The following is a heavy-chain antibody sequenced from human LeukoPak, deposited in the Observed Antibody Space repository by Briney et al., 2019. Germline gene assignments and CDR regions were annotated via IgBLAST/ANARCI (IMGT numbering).Heavy chain of an antibody. J-gene: IGHJ4*02. V-gene: IGHV3-53*04. CDR2: IYSGGTT. Sequence: GGSLRLSCVVSGFTFSRYWMEWVRQTPGKGLEWVSTIYSGGTTYYADSVMGRFTISRHNSRNTLYLQMNSLRAEDTAVYYCARVDTVMAYYFDLWGQGTLVTVSS. CDR1: GFTFSRYW. CDR3: ARVDTVMAYYFDL. D-gene: IGHD5-18*01.